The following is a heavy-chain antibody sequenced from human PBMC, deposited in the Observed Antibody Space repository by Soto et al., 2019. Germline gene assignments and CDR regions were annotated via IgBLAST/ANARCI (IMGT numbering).Heavy chain of an antibody. Sequence: QVQLVESGGGVVQPGRSLRLSCVASGFTFSRYAIHWVRQAPGKGLEWVAVISYDGSDKYYADSVKGRFIISRDNSKNTLYLQMNSLRPDDTAVYYCARDYCDYDFLDYWGQGTLVTVSS. CDR3: ARDYCDYDFLDY. D-gene: IGHD4-17*01. J-gene: IGHJ4*02. CDR2: ISYDGSDK. V-gene: IGHV3-30-3*01. CDR1: GFTFSRYA.